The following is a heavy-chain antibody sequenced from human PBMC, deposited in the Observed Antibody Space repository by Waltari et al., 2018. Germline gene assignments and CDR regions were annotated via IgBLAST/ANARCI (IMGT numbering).Heavy chain of an antibody. CDR1: GGSISGYY. CDR3: ARGRYSGSCPIYYYGMDV. Sequence: QVQLQESGPGLVKPSETLSLTCTVSGGSISGYYWSWIRQPPGKGLEWIGYIYYSGSTKYNPSLKSRVTISVDTSKNQLSLKLSSVTAADTAVYYCARGRYSGSCPIYYYGMDVWGQGTTVTVSS. V-gene: IGHV4-59*01. D-gene: IGHD1-26*01. J-gene: IGHJ6*02. CDR2: IYYSGST.